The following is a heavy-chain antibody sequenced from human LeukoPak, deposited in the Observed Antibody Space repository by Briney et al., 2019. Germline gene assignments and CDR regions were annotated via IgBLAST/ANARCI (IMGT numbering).Heavy chain of an antibody. D-gene: IGHD2-2*01. Sequence: SETLSLTCTVSGGSISSYYWSWIRQPPGKGLEWIGYIYYSGSTNYNPSLKSRVTISVDRSKNQFSLKLSSVTAADTAVYYCARVVVPAAIRDAFDIWGQGTMVTVSS. CDR2: IYYSGST. V-gene: IGHV4-59*12. CDR3: ARVVVPAAIRDAFDI. CDR1: GGSISSYY. J-gene: IGHJ3*02.